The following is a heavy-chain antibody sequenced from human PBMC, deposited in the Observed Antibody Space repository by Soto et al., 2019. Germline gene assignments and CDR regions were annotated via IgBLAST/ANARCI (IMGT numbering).Heavy chain of an antibody. CDR1: GFTFPSSA. Sequence: QMQLVQSGPEVKKPGTSVEVSCKASGFTFPSSAVQWVRQARGQRLEWIARIVVGSGNTNYAQKFQERLTSSRDMSTYTANMELSSLRSEDTAVYYCAAVPYYYDTSGTYFDYWRQGTLVTVSS. D-gene: IGHD3-22*01. J-gene: IGHJ4*02. CDR2: IVVGSGNT. V-gene: IGHV1-58*01. CDR3: AAVPYYYDTSGTYFDY.